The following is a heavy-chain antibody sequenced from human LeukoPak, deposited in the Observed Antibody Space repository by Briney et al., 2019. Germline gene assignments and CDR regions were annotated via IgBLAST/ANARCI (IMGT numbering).Heavy chain of an antibody. Sequence: GGSLRLSCAASGFTVSSNYMSWVRQAPGKGLEWVSVIYSGGSTYYADSVKGRFTISRDNSKNTLYLQMNSLRAEDTAVYYCARDCSGGSCYSGTAFDIWGQGTMVTVSS. CDR1: GFTVSSNY. D-gene: IGHD2-15*01. V-gene: IGHV3-66*01. CDR2: IYSGGST. CDR3: ARDCSGGSCYSGTAFDI. J-gene: IGHJ3*02.